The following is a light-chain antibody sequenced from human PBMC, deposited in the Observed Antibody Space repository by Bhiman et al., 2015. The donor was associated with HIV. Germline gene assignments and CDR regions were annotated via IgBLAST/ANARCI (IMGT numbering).Light chain of an antibody. J-gene: IGLJ2*01. Sequence: QSALTQPPSASGSPGQSVTISCTGTSSDVADYNYVSWYRQHPGKAPKLMIFEVDKRPSGVPERFSGSKSGNTASLTISGLQAEDEADYYCCSYGGTLVFGGGTKLTVL. CDR3: CSYGGTLV. CDR1: SSDVADYNY. V-gene: IGLV2-8*01. CDR2: EVD.